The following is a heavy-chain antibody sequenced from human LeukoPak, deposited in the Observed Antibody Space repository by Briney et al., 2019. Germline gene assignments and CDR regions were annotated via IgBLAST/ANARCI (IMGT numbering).Heavy chain of an antibody. CDR3: ASPRGDNWNYGGIDY. CDR2: IYYSGST. J-gene: IGHJ4*02. CDR1: GGSISSYY. V-gene: IGHV4-59*08. D-gene: IGHD1-7*01. Sequence: SETLSLTCTVSGGSISSYYWSWIRQPPGKGLEWIGYIYYSGSTYYNPSLKSRVTISVDTSKNQFSLKLSSVTAADTAVYYCASPRGDNWNYGGIDYWGQGTLVTVSS.